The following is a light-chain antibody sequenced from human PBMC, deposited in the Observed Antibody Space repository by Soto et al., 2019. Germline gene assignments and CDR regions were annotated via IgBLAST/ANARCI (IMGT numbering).Light chain of an antibody. J-gene: IGLJ2*01. Sequence: QSVLTQPASVSGSPGQSIIISCTGTSSDVGGYNYVSWYQQHPGKAPKLMIYDVSNRPSGVSNRFSGSKSGNTASLTISGLQAEDEADYYCSSYTSSSTLKVFGGGTQLTVL. CDR2: DVS. CDR1: SSDVGGYNY. CDR3: SSYTSSSTLKV. V-gene: IGLV2-14*01.